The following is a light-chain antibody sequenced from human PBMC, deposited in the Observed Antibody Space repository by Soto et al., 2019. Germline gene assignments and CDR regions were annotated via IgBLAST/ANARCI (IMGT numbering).Light chain of an antibody. J-gene: IGLJ1*01. CDR3: CSLTPSHTYV. CDR1: SSDIGHYDY. V-gene: IGLV2-14*03. CDR2: HVT. Sequence: QSVLIQPRSVSASLGQSVTISCTGTSSDIGHYDYVSWYQQHPGKAPKLMIYHVTYRPSGVSNRYSGSKSGNSASLTISGLQADDEADYYCCSLTPSHTYVFGSGTKVTVL.